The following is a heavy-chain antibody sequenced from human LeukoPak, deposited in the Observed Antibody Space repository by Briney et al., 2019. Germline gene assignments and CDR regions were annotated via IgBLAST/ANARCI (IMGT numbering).Heavy chain of an antibody. CDR1: AYSFTVYF. CDR2: INPNSGGT. V-gene: IGHV1-2*02. J-gene: IGHJ4*02. D-gene: IGHD6-19*01. CDR3: ARGEQWLLPGDY. Sequence: ASVKVSCKASAYSFTVYFMHWVRQAPGQGLEWMGWINPNSGGTNYAQKFQGRVTMTRDTSISTAYMEVISLRSDDTAVYCCARGEQWLLPGDYWGQGTLVTVSS.